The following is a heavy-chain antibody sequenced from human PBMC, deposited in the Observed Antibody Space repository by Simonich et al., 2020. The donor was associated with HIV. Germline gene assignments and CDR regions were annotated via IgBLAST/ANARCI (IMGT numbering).Heavy chain of an antibody. J-gene: IGHJ3*02. Sequence: EVQLLESGGGLVQPGGSLRLSCAASGFTFSSYAMSGVRQAPGKGLACVSAISCSGGSTDYADSVKGRFTISRDNSKNTLYLKMNSLRAEDTAVYCCAKVINGDDAFDIWGQGTMVTVSS. CDR3: AKVINGDDAFDI. CDR1: GFTFSSYA. V-gene: IGHV3-23*01. D-gene: IGHD2-8*01. CDR2: ISCSGGST.